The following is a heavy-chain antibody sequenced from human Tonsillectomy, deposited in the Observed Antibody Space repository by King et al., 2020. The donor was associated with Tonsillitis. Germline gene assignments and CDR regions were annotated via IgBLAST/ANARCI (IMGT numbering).Heavy chain of an antibody. CDR2: ISYDGRNK. V-gene: IGHV3-30*04. CDR3: ARNVATDWNDAVGFDY. CDR1: GFTFSSNP. Sequence: VQLVESGGGVVQPGRSLRLSCAASGFTFSSNPMLWVRQAPGKGLEWVADISYDGRNKYYADSVKGRFTISRDNSRNTLYLQMNSLRADDTAVYYCARNVATDWNDAVGFDYWGQGTLVTVSS. J-gene: IGHJ4*02. D-gene: IGHD1-1*01.